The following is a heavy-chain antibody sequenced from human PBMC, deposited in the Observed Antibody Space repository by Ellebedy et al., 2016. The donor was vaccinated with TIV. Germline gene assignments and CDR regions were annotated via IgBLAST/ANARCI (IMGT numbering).Heavy chain of an antibody. CDR3: VKDRHFDWISVDDNALDF. CDR1: GFIFLDYA. J-gene: IGHJ3*01. V-gene: IGHV3-9*01. Sequence: GGSLRLXXAASGFIFLDYALHWVRQVPGKGLEWVSGISWNSGSVGYADSVKGRFTISRDNAKNSLYLQMDGLRTDDTALYFCVKDRHFDWISVDDNALDFWGQGTMVTVSS. D-gene: IGHD3-9*01. CDR2: ISWNSGSV.